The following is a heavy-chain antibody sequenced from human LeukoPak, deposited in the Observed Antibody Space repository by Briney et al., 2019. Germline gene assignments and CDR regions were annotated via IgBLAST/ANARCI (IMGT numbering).Heavy chain of an antibody. CDR3: ARDSGYSSGWYYWFDP. CDR2: INSDGSST. Sequence: GGSLRLSCAASGFTFSSYWMHWVRQAPGKGLVWVSRINSDGSSTSYADSVKGRFTISRDNAKNTLYLQMNSLRAEDTAVYHCARDSGYSSGWYYWFDPWGQGTLVTVSS. CDR1: GFTFSSYW. J-gene: IGHJ5*02. D-gene: IGHD6-19*01. V-gene: IGHV3-74*01.